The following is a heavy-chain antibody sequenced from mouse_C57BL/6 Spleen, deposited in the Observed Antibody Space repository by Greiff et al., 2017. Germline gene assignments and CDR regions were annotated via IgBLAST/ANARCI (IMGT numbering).Heavy chain of an antibody. CDR3: ARPYDYDWYFDV. D-gene: IGHD2-4*01. CDR2: IHPNSGST. CDR1: GYTFTSYW. Sequence: QVQLKQPGAELVKPGASVKLSCKASGYTFTSYWMHWVKQRPGQGLEWIGMIHPNSGSTNYNEKFKSKATLTVDKSSSTAYMQLSSLTSEDSAVYYCARPYDYDWYFDVWGTGTTVTVSS. J-gene: IGHJ1*03. V-gene: IGHV1-64*01.